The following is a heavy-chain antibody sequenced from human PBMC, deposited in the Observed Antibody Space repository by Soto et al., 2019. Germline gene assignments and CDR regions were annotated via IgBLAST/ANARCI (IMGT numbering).Heavy chain of an antibody. J-gene: IGHJ5*02. CDR2: ISAYNGNT. Sequence: ASVKVSCKASGYTFTSYGISWVRQAPGQGLEWMGWISAYNGNTNYAQKLQGRVTMTTDTSTSTAYMELRSLRSDDTAVYYCARDPTKHPYKLLPFGRFDPWGQGTLVTVSS. V-gene: IGHV1-18*01. CDR3: ARDPTKHPYKLLPFGRFDP. CDR1: GYTFTSYG. D-gene: IGHD2-2*01.